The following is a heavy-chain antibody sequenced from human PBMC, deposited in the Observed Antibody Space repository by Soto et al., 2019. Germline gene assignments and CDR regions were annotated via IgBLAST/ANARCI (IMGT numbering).Heavy chain of an antibody. D-gene: IGHD2-2*01. V-gene: IGHV1-8*01. CDR1: GYTFTTYD. CDR3: ASRPAVPGVPAVDY. Sequence: ASVKVSCTASGYTFTTYDINWVRQAPGQGLEWMGWMNPYTGKAGYAQKFQGRVTMSRDNSISTAYMELRRLRSDDTAVYYCASRPAVPGVPAVDYWGQGTLVTVSS. J-gene: IGHJ4*02. CDR2: MNPYTGKA.